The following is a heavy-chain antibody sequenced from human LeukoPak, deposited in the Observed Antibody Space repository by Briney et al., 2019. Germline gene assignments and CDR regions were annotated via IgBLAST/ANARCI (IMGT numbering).Heavy chain of an antibody. CDR2: ISTSGNDI. D-gene: IGHD1-26*01. J-gene: IGHJ4*02. CDR3: ARGAQWVLDY. Sequence: GGSLRLSCAASGFILSNYEINWVRQAPGEGLEWISYISTSGNDIYYVDSVKGRFTISRDNAKNSLYLQLNSLRADDTAVYYCARGAQWVLDYWGQGTLVTVSS. CDR1: GFILSNYE. V-gene: IGHV3-48*03.